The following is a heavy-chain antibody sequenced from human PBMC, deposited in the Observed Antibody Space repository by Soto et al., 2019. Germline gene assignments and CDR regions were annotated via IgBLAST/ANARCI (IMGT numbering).Heavy chain of an antibody. J-gene: IGHJ4*02. CDR3: ARGLSVTLFDN. CDR1: GGSISTGGYY. Sequence: QVQLQESGPGLVKPSQTLSLTCTVSGGSISTGGYYWTWIRQHPGKGLEWIGYIYYSGSTYYNPSLKSRVTISVDTSKNQFSLKLSSVTAADTAVFYCARGLSVTLFDNWGQGTLVTVSS. CDR2: IYYSGST. D-gene: IGHD4-17*01. V-gene: IGHV4-31*03.